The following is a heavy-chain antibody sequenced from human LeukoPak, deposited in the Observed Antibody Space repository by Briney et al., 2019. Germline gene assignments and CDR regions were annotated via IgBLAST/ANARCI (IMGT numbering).Heavy chain of an antibody. CDR2: ISGSGGST. Sequence: PGGSLRLSCAASGFTFNSYAMSWVRQAPGKGLGWVSAISGSGGSTYYADSVKGRFTISRDNSKNTLHLQMNSLRAEDRAVYYCAKSPTTVPPLDYGGQEPVAPVS. CDR3: AKSPTTVPPLDY. CDR1: GFTFNSYA. V-gene: IGHV3-23*01. J-gene: IGHJ4*02. D-gene: IGHD4-17*01.